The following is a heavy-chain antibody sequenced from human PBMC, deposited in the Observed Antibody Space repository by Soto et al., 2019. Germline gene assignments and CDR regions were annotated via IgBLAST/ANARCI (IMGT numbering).Heavy chain of an antibody. CDR1: GASISTGGYS. Sequence: SETLSLTCIVSGASISTGGYSRSWIRQPPGKGPEWIGYIYESGRTYYKPSLKSRASISMDKSRNQFSVRLTSVTAADTAVYFCARGDRYSGSFSDYFDPWGQGTLVTVSS. D-gene: IGHD1-26*01. J-gene: IGHJ5*02. V-gene: IGHV4-30-2*01. CDR3: ARGDRYSGSFSDYFDP. CDR2: IYESGRT.